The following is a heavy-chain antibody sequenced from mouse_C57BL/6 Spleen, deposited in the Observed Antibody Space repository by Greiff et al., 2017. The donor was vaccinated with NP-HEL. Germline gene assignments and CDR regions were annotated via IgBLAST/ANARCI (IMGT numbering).Heavy chain of an antibody. D-gene: IGHD1-1*01. J-gene: IGHJ4*01. Sequence: QVQLQQSGAELARPGASVKLSCKASGYTFTSYGIRWVKQRTGQGLEWIGEIYPRSGNTYYNEKFKGKATLTEDKSSSTAYMELRSLTSEDSAFYFCAIYGSSTNYYAMDYWGQGTSVTVSS. V-gene: IGHV1-81*01. CDR2: IYPRSGNT. CDR3: AIYGSSTNYYAMDY. CDR1: GYTFTSYG.